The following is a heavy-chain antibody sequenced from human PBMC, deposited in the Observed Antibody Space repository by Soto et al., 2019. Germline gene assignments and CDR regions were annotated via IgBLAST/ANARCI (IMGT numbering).Heavy chain of an antibody. J-gene: IGHJ4*02. CDR3: ARDWTYYYDSSGEYYFDY. Sequence: GGSLRLSCAASGFTFSSYWMHWVRQAPGKGLVWVSRINSDGSSTSYADSVKGRFTISRDNAKNTLYLQMNGLRAEDTAVYYWARDWTYYYDSSGEYYFDYWGQGTLVTVSS. CDR2: INSDGSST. CDR1: GFTFSSYW. D-gene: IGHD3-22*01. V-gene: IGHV3-74*01.